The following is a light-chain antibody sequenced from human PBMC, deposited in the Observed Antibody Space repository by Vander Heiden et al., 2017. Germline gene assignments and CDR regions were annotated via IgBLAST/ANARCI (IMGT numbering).Light chain of an antibody. J-gene: IGKJ2*01. Sequence: DIALTQSPATLSLSPGERATLSCSASQRASSYLAWYQQKPGQAPRHLIYDAANRATGIPARFSGSGSGTDFTLTISSLEPEDFAVYYCQQRSNWPSYTFGQGTRLEIK. CDR2: DAA. CDR1: QRASSY. V-gene: IGKV3-11*01. CDR3: QQRSNWPSYT.